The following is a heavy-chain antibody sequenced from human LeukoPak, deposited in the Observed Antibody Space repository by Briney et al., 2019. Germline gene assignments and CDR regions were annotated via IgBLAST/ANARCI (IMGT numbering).Heavy chain of an antibody. CDR2: ISANNGNT. D-gene: IGHD4-23*01. CDR1: GYTFTSFG. J-gene: IGHJ4*02. V-gene: IGHV1-18*01. CDR3: ARGPRGGNSAYSDY. Sequence: GASVKVSCKASGYTFTSFGISWVRQAPGQGLEWMGWISANNGNTKYGQKLQGRVTMTTDTSTSTAYMELRSLRSDDTAVYYCARGPRGGNSAYSDYWGQGTLVTVSS.